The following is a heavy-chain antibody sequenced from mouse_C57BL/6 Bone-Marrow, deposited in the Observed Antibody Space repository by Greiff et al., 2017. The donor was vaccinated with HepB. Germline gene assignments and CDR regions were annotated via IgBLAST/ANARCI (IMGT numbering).Heavy chain of an antibody. D-gene: IGHD2-5*01. V-gene: IGHV1-82*01. CDR2: IYPGDGDT. Sequence: VKLMESGPELVKPGASVKISCKASGYAFSSSWMNWVKQRPGKGLEWIGRIYPGDGDTNYNGKFKGKATLTADKSSSTAYMQLSSLTSEDSAVYFCARSGYSNFPLAMDYWGQGTSVTVSS. CDR1: GYAFSSSW. J-gene: IGHJ4*01. CDR3: ARSGYSNFPLAMDY.